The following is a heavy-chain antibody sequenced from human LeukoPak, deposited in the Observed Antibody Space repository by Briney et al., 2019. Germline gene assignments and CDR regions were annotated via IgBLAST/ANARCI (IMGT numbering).Heavy chain of an antibody. CDR2: IWYDGSNK. J-gene: IGHJ4*02. V-gene: IGHV3-30*02. CDR1: GITFRSYG. CDR3: ATDRATQYFDY. D-gene: IGHD2-15*01. Sequence: GGSLRLSCAASGITFRSYGMHWVRQAPGKGLEWVAFIWYDGSNKYYADSVKGRFTISRDNSRNTLFLQMNSLRAEDTAVYYCATDRATQYFDYWGQGTPVSVSS.